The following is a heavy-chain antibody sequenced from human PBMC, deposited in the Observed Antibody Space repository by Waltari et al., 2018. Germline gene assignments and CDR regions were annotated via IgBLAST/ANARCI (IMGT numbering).Heavy chain of an antibody. CDR1: GGSFSGYY. J-gene: IGHJ2*01. CDR2: TYHSGSA. Sequence: QVQLQQWGAGLLKPSETLSLTCAVYGGSFSGYYWSWIRQVPGKGLECIGSTYHSGSAYYNPSLKSRVTISVDTSKNQFFLKLSSVTAADTAVYYCARSGGNWFFDLWGRGTLVTVSS. CDR3: ARSGGNWFFDL. V-gene: IGHV4-34*01. D-gene: IGHD1-26*01.